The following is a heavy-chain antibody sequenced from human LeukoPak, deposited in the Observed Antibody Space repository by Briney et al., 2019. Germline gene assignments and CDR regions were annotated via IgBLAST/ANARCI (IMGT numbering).Heavy chain of an antibody. Sequence: GSLRLSCTVSGFTVSSNSMSWVRQPPGKGLEWIGYIYYSGSTNYNPSLKSRVTISVDTSKNQFSLKLNSVTAADTAVYYCARLGSSWSTNFYYYIEVWGKGTTVTVSS. D-gene: IGHD6-13*01. CDR2: IYYSGST. CDR1: GFTVSSNS. J-gene: IGHJ6*03. V-gene: IGHV4-59*02. CDR3: ARLGSSWSTNFYYYIEV.